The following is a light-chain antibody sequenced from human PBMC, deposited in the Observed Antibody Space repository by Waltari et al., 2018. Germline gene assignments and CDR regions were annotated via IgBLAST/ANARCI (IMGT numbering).Light chain of an antibody. CDR2: KAS. Sequence: DIQMTQSPSTLSASVGDRVTITCRASQSISTWLAWYQQKPGKAPNLLIYKASAVESGVPARFSGSGSATDFTLTISGLQPDDFATYYCHQVNTYPLTFGGGTKVEIK. CDR1: QSISTW. V-gene: IGKV1-5*03. J-gene: IGKJ4*01. CDR3: HQVNTYPLT.